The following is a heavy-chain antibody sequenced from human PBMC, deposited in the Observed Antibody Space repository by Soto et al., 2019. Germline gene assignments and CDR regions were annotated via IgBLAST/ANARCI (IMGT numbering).Heavy chain of an antibody. CDR3: ARLFRDVYNAVEY. Sequence: LETLSLTCTVSGGSISSYHVSWIRQSPGKGLEWIGYTSNSAPTIYNPSLKSRVTISADTSKNQFSLRLSSVTAADTAVYFCARLFRDVYNAVEYWGQGALVTVSS. D-gene: IGHD3-3*01. CDR2: TSNSAPT. J-gene: IGHJ4*02. CDR1: GGSISSYH. V-gene: IGHV4-59*08.